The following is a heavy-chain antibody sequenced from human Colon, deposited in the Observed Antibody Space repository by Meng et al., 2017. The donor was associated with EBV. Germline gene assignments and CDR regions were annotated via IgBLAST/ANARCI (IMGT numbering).Heavy chain of an antibody. Sequence: LPQQESGPGLVKPSETLSLTCSFSGDSVSNKNKYWGWIRQPPGKGLEWIGNIYYSGRTNYNPSLTSRVAISVDTSKNQFSLRLNSVTAADSAIYSCARGDLDGDCYYCLDFWGQGALVTVSS. CDR3: ARGDLDGDCYYCLDF. D-gene: IGHD2-21*02. CDR2: IYYSGRT. V-gene: IGHV4-39*07. J-gene: IGHJ4*02. CDR1: GDSVSNKNKY.